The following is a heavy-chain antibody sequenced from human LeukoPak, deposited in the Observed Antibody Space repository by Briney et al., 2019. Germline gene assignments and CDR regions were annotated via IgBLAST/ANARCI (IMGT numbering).Heavy chain of an antibody. V-gene: IGHV3-30*04. CDR2: ILYDGSNK. D-gene: IGHD5-18*01. CDR1: GFTFSSYA. CDR3: AKGAMGNWFDP. J-gene: IGHJ5*02. Sequence: PGGSLRLSCAASGFTFSSYAMHWVRQAPGKGLEWVAVILYDGSNKYYADSVKGRFTISRDNSKNALYLQMNSLRAEDTAVYYCAKGAMGNWFDPWGQGTLVTVSS.